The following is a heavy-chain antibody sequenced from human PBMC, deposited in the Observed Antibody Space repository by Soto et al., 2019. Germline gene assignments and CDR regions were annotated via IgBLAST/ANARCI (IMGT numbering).Heavy chain of an antibody. J-gene: IGHJ2*01. CDR3: ARERAYCVGACLPRYWYFDL. D-gene: IGHD2-21*02. CDR2: ISSSSSYI. Sequence: EVQLVESGGGLVKPGGSLRLSCAASGFTFSSYSMNWVRQAPGKGLEWVSSISSSSSYIYYADSVKGRFTISRDNAKKSLYLQMNSLRAEDTAVYYCARERAYCVGACLPRYWYFDLWGRGTLVTVSS. V-gene: IGHV3-21*01. CDR1: GFTFSSYS.